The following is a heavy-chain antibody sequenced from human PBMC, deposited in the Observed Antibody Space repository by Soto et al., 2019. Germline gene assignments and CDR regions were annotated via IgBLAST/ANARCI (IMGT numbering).Heavy chain of an antibody. J-gene: IGHJ6*02. D-gene: IGHD3-3*01. CDR1: GYTFTSYY. CDR3: AREGGGFLEWILPGYGMDV. Sequence: ASVKVSCKASGYTFTSYYMHWVRQAPGQGLEWMGIINPSGGSTSYAQKFQGRVTMTRDTSTSTVYMELSSLRSEDTAVYYCAREGGGFLEWILPGYGMDVWGQGTTVTVSS. V-gene: IGHV1-46*01. CDR2: INPSGGST.